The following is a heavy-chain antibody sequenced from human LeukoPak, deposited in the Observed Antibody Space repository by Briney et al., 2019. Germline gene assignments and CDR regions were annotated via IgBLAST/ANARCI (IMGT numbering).Heavy chain of an antibody. CDR1: GDSVSSNSAA. Sequence: SQTVSLTCAISGDSVSSNSAAWNWIRQSPSRGLEWLGMTYYRSKWYNDYAVSVKSRITINPDTSKNQFSLQLNSVTPEDTAVYYCAGEVDYYGSGSYYNVGYFDYWGQGTLVTVSS. J-gene: IGHJ4*02. V-gene: IGHV6-1*01. CDR3: AGEVDYYGSGSYYNVGYFDY. D-gene: IGHD3-10*01. CDR2: TYYRSKWYN.